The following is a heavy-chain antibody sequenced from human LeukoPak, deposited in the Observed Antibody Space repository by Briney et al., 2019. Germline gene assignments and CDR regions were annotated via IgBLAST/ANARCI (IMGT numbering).Heavy chain of an antibody. CDR3: ARDQGYSSGWYSRRNAFDI. Sequence: SETLSLTCAVSGGSISSSNWWSWVRQPPGKGLEWIAEIYHSGSTNYNPSLKSRVTISVDKSKNQFSLKLSSVTAADTAVYYCARDQGYSSGWYSRRNAFDIWGQGTMVTVSS. CDR2: IYHSGST. V-gene: IGHV4-4*02. D-gene: IGHD6-19*01. CDR1: GGSISSSNW. J-gene: IGHJ3*02.